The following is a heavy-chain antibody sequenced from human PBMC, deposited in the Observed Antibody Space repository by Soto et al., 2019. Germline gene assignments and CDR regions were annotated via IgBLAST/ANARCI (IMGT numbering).Heavy chain of an antibody. J-gene: IGHJ4*01. CDR2: INAGNGNT. CDR3: VLCITFAGNY. V-gene: IGHV1-3*01. CDR1: GYTFTSYA. Sequence: QVQLVQSGAEVKKPGASVKVSCKASGYTFTSYAMHWVRQAPGQRLEWMGWINAGNGNTKYSQKFQGRVTITRDISASTPYMELSSLLSEDTAVYCFVLCITFAGNYWGEGTLVSVSS. D-gene: IGHD2-2*01.